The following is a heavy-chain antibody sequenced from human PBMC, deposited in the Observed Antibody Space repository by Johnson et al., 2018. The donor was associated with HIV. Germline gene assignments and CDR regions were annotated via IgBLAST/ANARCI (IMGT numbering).Heavy chain of an antibody. J-gene: IGHJ3*02. CDR2: IYSGGST. Sequence: MLLVESGGGLIQPGGSLRLSCAASGFTVSSNYMSWVRQAPGKGLEWVSVIYSGGSTYYADSVQGRFSISRDNSRNTMYLQMSSLRPEDTAVYFCARVGVSGYDLAAFDIWGQGTMVTVSA. D-gene: IGHD5-12*01. V-gene: IGHV3-66*03. CDR3: ARVGVSGYDLAAFDI. CDR1: GFTVSSNY.